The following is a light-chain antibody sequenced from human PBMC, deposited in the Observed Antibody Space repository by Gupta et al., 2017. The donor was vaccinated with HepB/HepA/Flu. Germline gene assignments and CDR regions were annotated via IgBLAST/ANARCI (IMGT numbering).Light chain of an antibody. V-gene: IGKV1-39*01. Sequence: DIPLTQSPSSLSASVGDRVTITCRAGQSVATYLHWYQQETGKAPRLLIYGASTLQSGVPPRFSGSGSGTDFTLTISSLQPEDVAIYYCQQSLRTPYTFGQGTKLEI. CDR1: QSVATY. CDR3: QQSLRTPYT. J-gene: IGKJ2*01. CDR2: GAS.